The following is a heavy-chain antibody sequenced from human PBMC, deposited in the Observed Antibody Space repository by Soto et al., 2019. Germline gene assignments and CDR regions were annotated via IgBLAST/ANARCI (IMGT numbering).Heavy chain of an antibody. CDR3: ARGPRKGYEFWSGYARGVAFDI. V-gene: IGHV3-53*01. D-gene: IGHD3-3*01. Sequence: GGSLRLSCAASGFTVSSNYMSWVRQAPGKGLEWVSVIYSGGSTYYADSVKGRFTISRDNSKNTLYLQMNSLRAEDTAVYYCARGPRKGYEFWSGYARGVAFDIWGQGTMVTVSS. J-gene: IGHJ3*02. CDR1: GFTVSSNY. CDR2: IYSGGST.